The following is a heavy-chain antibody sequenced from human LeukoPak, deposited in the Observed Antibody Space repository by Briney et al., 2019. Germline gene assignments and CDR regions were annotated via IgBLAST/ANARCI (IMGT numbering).Heavy chain of an antibody. D-gene: IGHD3-10*01. CDR3: ATSGYYYGSGSYFGP. Sequence: GGSLRLSCAASGFTFSSYSVNWVRQAPGKGLEWVSSISSSSSYIYYADSVKGRFTISRDNAKNSLYLQMNSLRAEDTAVYYCATSGYYYGSGSYFGPWGQGTLVTVSS. CDR1: GFTFSSYS. V-gene: IGHV3-21*01. CDR2: ISSSSSYI. J-gene: IGHJ5*02.